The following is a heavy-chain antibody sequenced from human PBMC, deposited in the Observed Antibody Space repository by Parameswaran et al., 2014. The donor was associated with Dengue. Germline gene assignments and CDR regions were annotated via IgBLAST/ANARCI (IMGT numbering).Heavy chain of an antibody. Sequence: WIRQPPGRGLEWVSSISSSSSYIYYADSVKGRFTISRDNAKNSLYLQMNSLRAEDTAVYYCARALVVDYYFDYWGQGTLVTVSS. D-gene: IGHD3-22*01. V-gene: IGHV3-21*01. CDR2: ISSSSSYI. J-gene: IGHJ4*02. CDR3: ARALVVDYYFDY.